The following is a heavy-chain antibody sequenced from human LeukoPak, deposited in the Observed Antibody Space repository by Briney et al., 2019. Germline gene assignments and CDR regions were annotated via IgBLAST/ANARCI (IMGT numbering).Heavy chain of an antibody. CDR2: ISSANHM. J-gene: IGHJ5*02. CDR1: GFTFISYA. Sequence: GGSMRLSCVASGFTFISYAMSWVRQAQGKGLEYVSSISSANHMYYADSVKGRFTISRDNAKNSLFLQMNNLRGEDTAVYYCTREDCSNVRCYGASDAWGQGTLVTVSS. V-gene: IGHV3-69-1*01. CDR3: TREDCSNVRCYGASDA. D-gene: IGHD2-2*01.